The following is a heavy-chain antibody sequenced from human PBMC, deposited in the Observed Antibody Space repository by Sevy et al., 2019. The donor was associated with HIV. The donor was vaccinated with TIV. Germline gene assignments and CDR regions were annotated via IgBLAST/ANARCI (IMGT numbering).Heavy chain of an antibody. CDR2: ISYDGSNK. J-gene: IGHJ6*02. D-gene: IGHD3-16*02. CDR3: ARGYYDYVWASYRSTLYYYYGIDV. Sequence: GGSLRLSCAASGFTFSSYAMHWVRQAPGKGLEWVAVISYDGSNKYYADSVKGGFTISRDNSKNTLYLQMNSLRAEDTAVYYGARGYYDYVWASYRSTLYYYYGIDVWGQGTTVTVSS. CDR1: GFTFSSYA. V-gene: IGHV3-30-3*01.